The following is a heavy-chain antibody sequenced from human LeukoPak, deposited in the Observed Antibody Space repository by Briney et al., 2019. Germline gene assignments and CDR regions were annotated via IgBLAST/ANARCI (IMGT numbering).Heavy chain of an antibody. CDR3: AGYYSSIYGMDV. CDR1: GGSFSGYF. Sequence: PSETLSLTCAINGGSFSGYFWSWIRQPTGKGLEWIGEINHGGSTYYNASLKSRITISVDTSKRQFSLRMNSVTAADTAVYFCAGYYSSIYGMDVWGQGTSVTVSS. V-gene: IGHV4-34*01. CDR2: INHGGST. D-gene: IGHD3-3*01. J-gene: IGHJ6*02.